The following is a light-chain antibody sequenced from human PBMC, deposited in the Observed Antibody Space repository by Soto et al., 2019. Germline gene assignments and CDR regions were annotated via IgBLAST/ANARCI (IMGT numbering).Light chain of an antibody. CDR3: QQRTDWVT. Sequence: EIVLTQSPATLSLSPGERATLSCRAGQSVSNYLAWYQQKPGQAPRLLIYEASNRATGIPARFSGSGSGTDFTLTISSLEPEDFAVYYCQQRTDWVTFGGGTKVDIK. V-gene: IGKV3-11*01. CDR1: QSVSNY. CDR2: EAS. J-gene: IGKJ4*01.